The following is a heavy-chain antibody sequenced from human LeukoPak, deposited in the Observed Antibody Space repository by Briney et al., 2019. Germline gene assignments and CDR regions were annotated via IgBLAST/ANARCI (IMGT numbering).Heavy chain of an antibody. CDR2: VDGDGTGT. V-gene: IGHV3-74*01. CDR1: GFIFNNYW. J-gene: IGHJ4*02. CDR3: AKDLSAIFGVVIYFDY. D-gene: IGHD3-3*01. Sequence: GGSLRLSCAASGFIFNNYWMHWVRQVPGKGLEWLSRVDGDGTGTSYADSVKGRFTISRDNSKNTLYLQMNSLRAEDTAVYYCAKDLSAIFGVVIYFDYWGQGTLVTVSS.